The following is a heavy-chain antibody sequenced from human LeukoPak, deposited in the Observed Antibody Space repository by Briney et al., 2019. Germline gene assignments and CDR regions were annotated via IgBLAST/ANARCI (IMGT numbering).Heavy chain of an antibody. V-gene: IGHV4-59*01. CDR3: ARDRSAFRAAAKYYYYGMDV. J-gene: IGHJ6*02. Sequence: SETLSLTCTVSGGSISSYYWSWIRQPPGKGLEWIGYIYYSGSTNYNPSLKSRVTISVDMSKNQFSLKLSSVTAADTAVYYCARDRSAFRAAAKYYYYGMDVWGQGTTVTVSS. CDR2: IYYSGST. CDR1: GGSISSYY. D-gene: IGHD6-13*01.